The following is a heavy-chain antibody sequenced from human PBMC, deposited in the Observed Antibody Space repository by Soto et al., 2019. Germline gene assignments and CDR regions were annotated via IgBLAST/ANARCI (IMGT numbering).Heavy chain of an antibody. CDR2: ISGSGATI. Sequence: GGSLRLSCAVSGFTFSSFAMTWVRQAPGKGLEWVSVISGSGATIYYAHSVKGRFTISRDNSKNTLLLQMHSLRADDTAVYYCASSSGDMDNYGLDVWGQGTTVTVSS. CDR3: ASSSGDMDNYGLDV. CDR1: GFTFSSFA. V-gene: IGHV3-23*01. J-gene: IGHJ6*02. D-gene: IGHD2-15*01.